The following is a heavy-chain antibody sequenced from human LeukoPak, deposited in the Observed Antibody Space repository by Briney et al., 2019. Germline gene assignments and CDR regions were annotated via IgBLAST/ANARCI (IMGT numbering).Heavy chain of an antibody. Sequence: PGGSLRLSCVASGFTFTAYAMHWVRQAPGKGLEWVALIQYDGNTKYYVDSVKGRFNISRHTSKNTVFLQMSSLRADDTAVYYCAKRGGTYSYFYYMDVWGKGTTVTDSS. CDR2: IQYDGNTK. CDR3: AKRGGTYSYFYYMDV. CDR1: GFTFTAYA. D-gene: IGHD1-26*01. J-gene: IGHJ6*03. V-gene: IGHV3-30*02.